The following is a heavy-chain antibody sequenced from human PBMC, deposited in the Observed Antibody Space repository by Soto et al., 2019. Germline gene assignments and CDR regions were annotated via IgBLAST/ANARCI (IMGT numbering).Heavy chain of an antibody. V-gene: IGHV1-18*01. Sequence: ASVKVSCKASGYTFTSYGISWVRQAPGQGLEWMGWISAYNGNTNYAQKLQGRVTMTTDTSTSTAYMELRSLRSDDTAVYYCARYCGYDYACYYYGMDVWGQGTTVTVSS. CDR1: GYTFTSYG. CDR3: ARYCGYDYACYYYGMDV. D-gene: IGHD5-12*01. J-gene: IGHJ6*02. CDR2: ISAYNGNT.